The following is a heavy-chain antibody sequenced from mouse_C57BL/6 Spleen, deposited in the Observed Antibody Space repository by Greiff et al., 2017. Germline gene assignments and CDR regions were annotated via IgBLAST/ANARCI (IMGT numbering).Heavy chain of an antibody. V-gene: IGHV1-39*01. CDR2: LNPNYGTT. Sequence: IHVKQSGPELVKPGASVKISCKASGYSFTDYNMNWVKQSNGKSLEWIGVLNPNYGTTSYNQKFTGKATLTVDQSSSTAYLQLNSLTSEDSAVYYCARESSGYLDYWGEGTTLTVSS. CDR3: ARESSGYLDY. CDR1: GYSFTDYN. D-gene: IGHD3-2*02. J-gene: IGHJ2*01.